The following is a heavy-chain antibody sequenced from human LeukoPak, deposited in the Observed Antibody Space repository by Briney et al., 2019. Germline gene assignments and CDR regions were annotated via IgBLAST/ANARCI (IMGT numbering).Heavy chain of an antibody. CDR3: ARDRGVVTVEN. J-gene: IGHJ4*02. CDR1: GFTFSSYS. Sequence: PGGSLRLSCAASGFTFSSYSMNWVRQAPGKGLEWVSSISSSSSYIYYADSVEGRFTISRDNAKNSLYLQMNSLRAEDTAVYYCARDRGVVTVENWGQGTLVTVSS. D-gene: IGHD2-21*02. V-gene: IGHV3-21*01. CDR2: ISSSSSYI.